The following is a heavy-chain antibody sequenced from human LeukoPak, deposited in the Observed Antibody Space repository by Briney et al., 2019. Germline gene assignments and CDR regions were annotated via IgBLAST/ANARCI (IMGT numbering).Heavy chain of an antibody. D-gene: IGHD6-13*01. CDR1: GGSISSSSYY. Sequence: SETLSLTCTVSGGSISSSSYYWGWIRQPPGKGLEWIGSIYYSGSTYYNPSLKSRVTMSVDTSKNQFSLKLSSVTAADTAVYYCARDKGKAAAGRISWFDPWGQGTLVTVSS. V-gene: IGHV4-39*07. CDR2: IYYSGST. CDR3: ARDKGKAAAGRISWFDP. J-gene: IGHJ5*02.